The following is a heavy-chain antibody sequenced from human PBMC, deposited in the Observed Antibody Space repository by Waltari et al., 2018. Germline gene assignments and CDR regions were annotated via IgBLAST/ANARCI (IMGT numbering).Heavy chain of an antibody. V-gene: IGHV4-34*01. D-gene: IGHD2-2*01. J-gene: IGHJ4*02. CDR1: GGSFTSYY. CDR2: LTHRGST. Sequence: QVKLQQWGAGLLKPSETLSLTCSVDGGSFTSYYWSWIRQPPGKGLEWIGELTHRGSTHDNPSLKGRVTMSVDTSKSQFSLKLTSVTAADTAVYYCLNLAYCNPSTCYPRPGWGPGNLVVVSS. CDR3: LNLAYCNPSTCYPRPG.